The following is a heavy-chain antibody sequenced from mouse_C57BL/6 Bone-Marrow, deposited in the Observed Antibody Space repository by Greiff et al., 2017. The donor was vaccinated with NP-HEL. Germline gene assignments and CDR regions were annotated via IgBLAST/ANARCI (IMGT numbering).Heavy chain of an antibody. CDR2: IRSKSNNYAT. J-gene: IGHJ1*03. CDR1: GFSFNTYA. Sequence: EVKLMESGGGLVQPKGSLKLSCAASGFSFNTYAMNWVRQAPGKGLEWVARIRSKSNNYATYYADSVKDRFTISRDDSESMLYLQMNNLKTEDTAMYYCVRHDLYGNYWYFDVWGTGTTVTVSS. CDR3: VRHDLYGNYWYFDV. V-gene: IGHV10-1*01. D-gene: IGHD2-1*01.